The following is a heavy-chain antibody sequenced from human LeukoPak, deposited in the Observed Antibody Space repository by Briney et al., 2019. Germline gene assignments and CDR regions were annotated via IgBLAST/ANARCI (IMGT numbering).Heavy chain of an antibody. V-gene: IGHV3-43*01. J-gene: IGHJ4*02. CDR1: GLNFDRYT. CDR3: AKELGTMFFDY. Sequence: GSLRLSCATSGLNFDRYTIHWVRQAPGKGLEWVSLAGWAGGTTFYSDSVRGRFTISRDSGRKSVYLQMNSLTTDDTAFYFCAKELGTMFFDYWGQGALVTVSS. D-gene: IGHD3-10*02. CDR2: AGWAGGTT.